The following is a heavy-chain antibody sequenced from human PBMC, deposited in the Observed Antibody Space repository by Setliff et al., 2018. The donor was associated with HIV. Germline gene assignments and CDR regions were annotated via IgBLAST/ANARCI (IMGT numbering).Heavy chain of an antibody. CDR2: IYTSGST. D-gene: IGHD3-22*01. CDR1: GGSISSGSYY. CDR3: ARGDTYYHDRSGYVKSALDAFDI. J-gene: IGHJ3*02. Sequence: SETLSLTCTVSGGSISSGSYYWSWIRQPAGKGLEWIGHIYTSGSTNYNPSLKSRVSISIDTSKNQFSLKVNSVTAADTAVYHCARGDTYYHDRSGYVKSALDAFDIWGRGTLVTVSS. V-gene: IGHV4-61*09.